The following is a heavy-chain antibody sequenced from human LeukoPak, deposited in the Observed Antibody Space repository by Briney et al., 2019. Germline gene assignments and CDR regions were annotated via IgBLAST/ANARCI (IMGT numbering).Heavy chain of an antibody. Sequence: SVKVSCKASGGTFSSYAISWVRQAPGQGLEWMGGIIPIFGTANYAQKFQGRVTITTDESTSTAYMELSSLRSEDTAVYYRARNRHYDFWSGRSDAFDIWGQGTMVTVSS. CDR2: IIPIFGTA. V-gene: IGHV1-69*05. J-gene: IGHJ3*02. D-gene: IGHD3-3*01. CDR3: ARNRHYDFWSGRSDAFDI. CDR1: GGTFSSYA.